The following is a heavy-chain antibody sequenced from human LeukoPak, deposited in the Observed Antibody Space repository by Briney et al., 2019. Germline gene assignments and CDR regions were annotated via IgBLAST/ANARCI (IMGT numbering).Heavy chain of an antibody. CDR1: GFTFVNAY. CDR2: ITGDYAT. D-gene: IGHD3-22*01. V-gene: IGHV3-23*01. Sequence: GGSLTLSCAASGFTFVNAYMSWVRQAPGKGLEWVSSITGDYATYSADPAKGRFTTSRDNSKNIVYLQMDSLRDDDTAVYYCAKGAASGLVDWFDPWGQGTLVTVSS. J-gene: IGHJ5*02. CDR3: AKGAASGLVDWFDP.